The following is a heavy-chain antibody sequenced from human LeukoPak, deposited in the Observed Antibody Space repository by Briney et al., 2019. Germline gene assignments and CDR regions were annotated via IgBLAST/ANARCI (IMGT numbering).Heavy chain of an antibody. Sequence: PGGSLRLSCAASGFTFTTYTIHWVRQAPGQGLEYVSAVVGNGGTTYYANSVKGRFTISRDNSKNTVYLQMGSLRAEDTAAYYCARERAIYYFDYWGQGALVTVSS. D-gene: IGHD3-3*02. CDR3: ARERAIYYFDY. J-gene: IGHJ4*02. CDR1: GFTFTTYT. V-gene: IGHV3-64*01. CDR2: VVGNGGTT.